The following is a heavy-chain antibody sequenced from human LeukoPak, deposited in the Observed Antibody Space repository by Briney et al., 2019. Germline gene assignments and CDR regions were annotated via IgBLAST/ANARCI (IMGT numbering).Heavy chain of an antibody. D-gene: IGHD3-10*01. CDR2: INPSSGGT. J-gene: IGHJ4*02. CDR3: ARDSGERGSGSYLIAY. Sequence: PWASVKVSCKASGYTFTGYYMHWVRQAPGQGLEWMGWINPSSGGTNYAQKFQGRVTMTRDTSISTAYMELSRLRSGDTAVYYCARDSGERGSGSYLIAYWGQGTLVTVSS. V-gene: IGHV1-2*02. CDR1: GYTFTGYY.